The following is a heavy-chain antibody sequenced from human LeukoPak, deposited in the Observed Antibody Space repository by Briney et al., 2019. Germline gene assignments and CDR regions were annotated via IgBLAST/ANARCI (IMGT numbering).Heavy chain of an antibody. V-gene: IGHV1-69*06. J-gene: IGHJ6*03. CDR2: IIPIFGTA. CDR1: GGTFSSYA. CDR3: GAARTLYYYYYYMDV. D-gene: IGHD2-15*01. Sequence: ASVKVSCKASGGTFSSYAISWVRQAPGQGLEWMGGIIPIFGTANYAQKFQGRVTITADKSTSTAYMELSSLRSEDTAVYYCGAARTLYYYYYYMDVWGKGTTVTVSS.